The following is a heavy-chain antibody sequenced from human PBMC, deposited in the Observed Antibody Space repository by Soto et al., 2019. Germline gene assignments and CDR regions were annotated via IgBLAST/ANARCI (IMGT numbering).Heavy chain of an antibody. V-gene: IGHV3-48*01. CDR3: ARDEVGYSSGWRTHYYYGMDV. CDR2: ISSSSNK. J-gene: IGHJ6*02. CDR1: GFTFSSYS. D-gene: IGHD6-19*01. Sequence: PGGSLRLSCAASGFTFSSYSMNWVRQAPGKGLEWVSYISSSSNKYYADSVKGRFTISRDNSKNTLYLQMNSLRAEDTAVYYCARDEVGYSSGWRTHYYYGMDVWGQGTTVTVSS.